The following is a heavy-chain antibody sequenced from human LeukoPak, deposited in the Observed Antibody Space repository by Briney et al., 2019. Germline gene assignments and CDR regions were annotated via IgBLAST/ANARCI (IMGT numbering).Heavy chain of an antibody. D-gene: IGHD6-6*01. CDR1: GFTFSSYA. CDR3: AKSEYSSSSDDAFDI. CDR2: ISYDGSNK. V-gene: IGHV3-30-3*01. J-gene: IGHJ3*02. Sequence: PGGSLRLSCAASGFTFSSYAMHWVRQAPGKGLEWVAVISYDGSNKYYADSVKGRFTISRDNSKNTLYLQMNSLRAEDTAVYYCAKSEYSSSSDDAFDIWGQGTMVTVSS.